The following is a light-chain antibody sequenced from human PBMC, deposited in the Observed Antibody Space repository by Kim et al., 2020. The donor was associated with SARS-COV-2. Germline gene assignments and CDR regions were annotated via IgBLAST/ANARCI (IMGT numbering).Light chain of an antibody. V-gene: IGKV3-11*01. CDR1: QSLNSY. CDR2: DAS. CDR3: QQRSNWPLT. J-gene: IGKJ4*01. Sequence: EIVLTQSPATLSLSPGERATLSCRASQSLNSYLVWYQQKVGQAPRLLIYDASNRATGIPARFSGSGSGTDFTLTISSLEPEDFALYYCQQRSNWPLTFGGGTKVEIK.